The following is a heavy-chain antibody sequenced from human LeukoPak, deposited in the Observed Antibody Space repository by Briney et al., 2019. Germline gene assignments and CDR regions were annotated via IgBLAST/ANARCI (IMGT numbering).Heavy chain of an antibody. CDR3: ARDLVGSHTGYSSGAWDY. J-gene: IGHJ4*02. Sequence: ASVKVSCKASGGTFSNYAISWVRQAPGQGLEWMGGIIPLFDTADYAQKFQGRLTITADESTSTAYMELSSLRPEDTAVYYCARDLVGSHTGYSSGAWDYWGQGTLVTVSS. CDR2: IIPLFDTA. CDR1: GGTFSNYA. D-gene: IGHD3-9*01. V-gene: IGHV1-69*13.